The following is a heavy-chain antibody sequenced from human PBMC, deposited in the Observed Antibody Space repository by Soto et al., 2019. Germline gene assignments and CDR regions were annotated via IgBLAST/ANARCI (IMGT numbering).Heavy chain of an antibody. CDR1: GVSISSSSYY. V-gene: IGHV4-39*01. J-gene: IGHJ6*02. D-gene: IGHD5-12*01. CDR2: IYYSGST. CDR3: ARRGDSGYDWDNYGMDV. Sequence: SETLSLTCTVSGVSISSSSYYWGWIRQPPGKGLEWIGSIYYSGSTYYNPSLKSRVTISVDTSKNQFSLKLSSVTAADTAVYYCARRGDSGYDWDNYGMDVWGQGTTVTVSS.